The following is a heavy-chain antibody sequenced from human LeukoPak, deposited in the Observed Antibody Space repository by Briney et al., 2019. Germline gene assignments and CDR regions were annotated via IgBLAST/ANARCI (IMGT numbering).Heavy chain of an antibody. V-gene: IGHV4-39*07. CDR2: IYYSGTT. D-gene: IGHD6-13*01. Sequence: SETLSLTCTVSGGSIRTSSYYWGWIRQPPGEGLEWIGSIYYSGTTYYNSSLKSHVSISVETSKNHFSLKMSPLTAADTAVYYCARVYSSSHNWFDTWGQGTHVTVSS. CDR1: GGSIRTSSYY. CDR3: ARVYSSSHNWFDT. J-gene: IGHJ5*02.